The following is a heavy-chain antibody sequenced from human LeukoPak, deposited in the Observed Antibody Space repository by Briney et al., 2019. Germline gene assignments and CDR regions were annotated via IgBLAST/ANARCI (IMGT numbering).Heavy chain of an antibody. D-gene: IGHD5-12*01. CDR3: AKDRIPDSGYDIDY. V-gene: IGHV3-23*03. CDR2: IYGGGGVI. Sequence: GGSLRLSCAASGFTFSGYGMYWVRQAPRKGLEWVAGIYGGGGVIKYADSVKGRFTISRGNSENILYLQMDSLRVEDTAMYYCAKDRIPDSGYDIDYWGQGTLVTVSS. CDR1: GFTFSGYG. J-gene: IGHJ4*02.